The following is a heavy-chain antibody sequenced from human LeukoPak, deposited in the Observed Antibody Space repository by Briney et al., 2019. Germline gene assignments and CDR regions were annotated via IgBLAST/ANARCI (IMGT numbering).Heavy chain of an antibody. Sequence: GGSLRLSCAASGFTFSSYAMSWVRQAPGKGLEWVSAISGSGGSTYYADSVKGRFTISRDNSKNTLYLQMNSLRAEDAAVYYCAKDPSTLVGATNLDYWGQGTLVTVSS. CDR3: AKDPSTLVGATNLDY. CDR1: GFTFSSYA. CDR2: ISGSGGST. J-gene: IGHJ4*02. D-gene: IGHD1-26*01. V-gene: IGHV3-23*01.